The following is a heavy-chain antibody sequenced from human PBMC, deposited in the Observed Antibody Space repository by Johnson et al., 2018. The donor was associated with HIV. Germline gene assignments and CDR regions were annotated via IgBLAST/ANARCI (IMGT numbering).Heavy chain of an antibody. CDR3: ARGGGAYCGGDCLRTFDI. CDR1: GLTISDNY. Sequence: EVQLVESGGGLVQPGGYLRLSCAASGLTISDNYMSWVRQAPGKGLEWVAVLYSGGDIYYADSVKGRFIIPRDNSKSTLYLQLNSLRAEDTGIYYCARGGGAYCGGDCLRTFDIWGQGTMVTVSP. J-gene: IGHJ3*02. V-gene: IGHV3-66*01. CDR2: LYSGGDI. D-gene: IGHD2-21*02.